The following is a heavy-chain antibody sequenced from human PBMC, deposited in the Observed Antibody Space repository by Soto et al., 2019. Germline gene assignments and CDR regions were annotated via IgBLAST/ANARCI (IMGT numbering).Heavy chain of an antibody. CDR1: GGSISSGGFY. CDR3: ARMGDFWSGPGELDP. Sequence: SETLSLTCTVSGGSISSGGFYWSWIRQHPGKGLEWIGSVYYNGFTYYNPSLKSRVTISVDTSKNQFSLKLTSVTAADTAVYYCARMGDFWSGPGELDPWGQGTLVTVSS. J-gene: IGHJ5*02. D-gene: IGHD3-3*01. V-gene: IGHV4-39*01. CDR2: VYYNGFT.